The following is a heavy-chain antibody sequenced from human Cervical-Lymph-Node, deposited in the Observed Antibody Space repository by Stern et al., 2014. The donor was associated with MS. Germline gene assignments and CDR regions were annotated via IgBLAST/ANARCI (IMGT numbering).Heavy chain of an antibody. V-gene: IGHV1-2*06. D-gene: IGHD5-24*01. J-gene: IGHJ6*02. CDR2: INPNSGDT. Sequence: QMQLVQSGAEVKKPGASVKVSCRASGYTFTGYYMHWVRQAPGKGLEWMGQINPNSGDTNYAQRFQGRVTMTRDTALSTAYMELSRLTSDDTAVYYCARDLSEIYYYYYGMDVWGQGTTVTVSS. CDR3: ARDLSEIYYYYYGMDV. CDR1: GYTFTGYY.